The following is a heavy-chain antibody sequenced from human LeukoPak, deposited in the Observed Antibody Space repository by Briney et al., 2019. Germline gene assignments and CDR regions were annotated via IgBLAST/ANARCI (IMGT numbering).Heavy chain of an antibody. CDR3: ARGGISGYDPQDGMDV. CDR2: INPNSGGT. Sequence: ASVKVSCKASGYTFTSYDINWVRQATGQGLEWMGWINPNSGGTNYAQKFQGWVTMTRDTSISTAYMELSRLRSDDTAVYYCARGGISGYDPQDGMDVWGQGTTVTVSS. V-gene: IGHV1-2*04. D-gene: IGHD5-12*01. J-gene: IGHJ6*02. CDR1: GYTFTSYD.